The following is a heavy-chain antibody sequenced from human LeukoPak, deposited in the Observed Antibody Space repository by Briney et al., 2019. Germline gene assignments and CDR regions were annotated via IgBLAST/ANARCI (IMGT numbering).Heavy chain of an antibody. CDR1: GFTFSSYA. V-gene: IGHV3-23*01. D-gene: IGHD1-14*01. Sequence: GGSLRLSCAASGFTFSSYAMSWVRQAPGKGLEWVSAISGSGGSTYYADSVKGRFTISRDNSKNTLYLQMNSLRAEDTAVYYCANLMIPLTRQYYYYYGMDVWGQGTTVTVS. CDR3: ANLMIPLTRQYYYYYGMDV. J-gene: IGHJ6*02. CDR2: ISGSGGST.